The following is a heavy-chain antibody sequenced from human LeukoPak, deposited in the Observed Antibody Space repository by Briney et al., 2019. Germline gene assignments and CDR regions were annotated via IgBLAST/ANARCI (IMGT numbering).Heavy chain of an antibody. CDR3: ARDRYYYDSSGPYYFDY. V-gene: IGHV1-46*01. Sequence: ASVKVSCKASGYTFTSYYMHWVRQAPGQGLEWMGIINPSGGSTSYAQKFQGRVTMTRDTSTSTVYIELSSLRFEDTAVYYCARDRYYYDSSGPYYFDYWGQGTLVTVSS. J-gene: IGHJ4*02. CDR2: INPSGGST. D-gene: IGHD3-22*01. CDR1: GYTFTSYY.